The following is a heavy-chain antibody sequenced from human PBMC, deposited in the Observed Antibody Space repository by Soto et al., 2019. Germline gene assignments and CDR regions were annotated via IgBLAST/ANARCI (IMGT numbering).Heavy chain of an antibody. Sequence: EVQLLESGGGLVQPGGSLRLSCAASGFTFRNYAMSWSRQAPGKGLEWASAISGSGANTYSADSAKGRFTIPRDQPKNTLYLQTTCLRAEDTALYYWAKDKGGGGGSCFDYWGQGTVVTVSS. D-gene: IGHD2-15*01. CDR1: GFTFRNYA. CDR3: AKDKGGGGGSCFDY. CDR2: ISGSGANT. J-gene: IGHJ4*02. V-gene: IGHV3-23*01.